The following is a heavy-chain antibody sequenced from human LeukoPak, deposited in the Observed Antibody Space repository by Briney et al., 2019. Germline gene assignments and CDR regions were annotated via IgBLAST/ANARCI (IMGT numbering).Heavy chain of an antibody. CDR1: GYTFTGYY. J-gene: IGHJ4*02. V-gene: IGHV1-2*02. Sequence: GASVKVSCKASGYTFTGYYMHWVRQAPGQGLEGMGWINPHSGGTNYAQKFQGRVTLTRDTSISTAYMELSRLRSEDMAVYYCARDGRYYDSSGYYYWASYFDYWGQGTLVTVSS. CDR2: INPHSGGT. D-gene: IGHD3-22*01. CDR3: ARDGRYYDSSGYYYWASYFDY.